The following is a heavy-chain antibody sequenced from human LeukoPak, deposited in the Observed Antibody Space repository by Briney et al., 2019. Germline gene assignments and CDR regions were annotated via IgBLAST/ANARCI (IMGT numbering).Heavy chain of an antibody. Sequence: ASVKVSCKASGYTFTGYYMHWVRQAPGQGLEWMGWINPNSGGTNYAQKFQGRVTMTRVTSISTAYMELSRLRSDDTAVYYCASSVGPNFWSGYYSLGYYYYMDVWGKGTTVTVSS. D-gene: IGHD3-3*01. CDR3: ASSVGPNFWSGYYSLGYYYYMDV. J-gene: IGHJ6*03. CDR2: INPNSGGT. CDR1: GYTFTGYY. V-gene: IGHV1-2*02.